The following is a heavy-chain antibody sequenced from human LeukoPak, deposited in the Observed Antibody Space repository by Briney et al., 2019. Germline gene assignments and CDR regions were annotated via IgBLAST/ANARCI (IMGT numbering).Heavy chain of an antibody. V-gene: IGHV4-39*01. CDR1: GGSISDTSSY. D-gene: IGHD3-10*01. J-gene: IGHJ4*02. Sequence: PSETLSLTCSVSGGSISDTSSYWGWIRQPPGKGLEWIGSIFHSGTTHYSPSLKSRVTISVDTSKNHFSLELSSVTAADTAVYYCARHVAPSGSHDFWGQGTLVTVSS. CDR2: IFHSGTT. CDR3: ARHVAPSGSHDF.